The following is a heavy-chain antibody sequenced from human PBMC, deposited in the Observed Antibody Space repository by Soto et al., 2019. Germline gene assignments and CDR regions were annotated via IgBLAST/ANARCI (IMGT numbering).Heavy chain of an antibody. D-gene: IGHD5-12*01. CDR3: TKDRAFLRNFDY. CDR2: IKSKTDGGTT. Sequence: GGSLRLSCAASGFTFSNAWMSWFRQVPGRGLEWVGRIKSKTDGGTTDYATAVKDRFTISRDDSKNTLFLQMSSLTTGDTAVYYRTKDRAFLRNFDYWGQGARVAVSS. CDR1: GFTFSNAW. V-gene: IGHV3-15*01. J-gene: IGHJ4*02.